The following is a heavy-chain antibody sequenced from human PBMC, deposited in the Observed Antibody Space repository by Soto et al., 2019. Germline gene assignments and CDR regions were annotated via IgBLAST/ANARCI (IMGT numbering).Heavy chain of an antibody. CDR1: GYTFTSYG. J-gene: IGHJ6*02. CDR2: ISAYNGNT. D-gene: IGHD4-17*01. Sequence: QVQLVQSGAEVKKPGASVKVSCKASGYTFTSYGISRVRQAPGQALEWMGWISAYNGNTNYAQKLQGRVTMTTDTSTSTAYMELRSLRSDDTAVYYCAREGNGDSAYYYYGMDVWGQGTTVTVPS. V-gene: IGHV1-18*01. CDR3: AREGNGDSAYYYYGMDV.